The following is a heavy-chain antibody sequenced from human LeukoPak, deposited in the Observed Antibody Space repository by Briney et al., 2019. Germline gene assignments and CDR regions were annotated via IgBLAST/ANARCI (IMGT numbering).Heavy chain of an antibody. J-gene: IGHJ5*02. CDR2: ISDSGTI. CDR3: ARHVTADNWFDP. V-gene: IGHV4-39*01. Sequence: SGTLSLTCTVSGGSISRNSYSWGWIRQPPGKGLEWIGSISDSGTIHYNPSLKSRVTILVDTSKKQVSLKVNAVTAADTAVYYCARHVTADNWFDPWGQGTLVTVSS. CDR1: GGSISRNSYS.